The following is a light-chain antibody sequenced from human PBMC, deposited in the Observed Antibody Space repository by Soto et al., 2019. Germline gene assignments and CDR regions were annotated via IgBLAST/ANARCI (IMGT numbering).Light chain of an antibody. CDR3: TSYTSSNTPV. Sequence: QSVLAQPASVSGSPGKSITISCTGTSSDVGGYNYVSWYQQHPGKAPKLMIYEVSNRPSGVSNRFSGSKSGNTASLTISGLQAEDEADYYCTSYTSSNTPVFGTGTKVTVL. V-gene: IGLV2-14*01. CDR1: SSDVGGYNY. CDR2: EVS. J-gene: IGLJ1*01.